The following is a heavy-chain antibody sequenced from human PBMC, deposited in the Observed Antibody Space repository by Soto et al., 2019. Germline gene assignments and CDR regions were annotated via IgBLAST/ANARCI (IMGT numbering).Heavy chain of an antibody. CDR2: TYFRSRWYN. CDR3: ARDLVCEYSNYFYYMDV. D-gene: IGHD5-12*01. J-gene: IGHJ6*03. CDR1: GDSVSSNTDA. Sequence: PSQTLSLTCAISGDSVSSNTDAWHWIRQSPSRGLEWLGRTYFRSRWYNDYAVSVKSRITINADTSKNQFSLHLNSVSPEDTAVYYYARDLVCEYSNYFYYMDVWGKGTTVTVSS. V-gene: IGHV6-1*01.